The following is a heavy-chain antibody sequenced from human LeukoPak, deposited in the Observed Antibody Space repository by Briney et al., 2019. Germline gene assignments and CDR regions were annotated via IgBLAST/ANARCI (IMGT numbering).Heavy chain of an antibody. CDR1: GYSISSGYY. Sequence: SETLSLTRTISGYSISSGYYWGWIRQPPGKGLEWIGSIYHSGSTYYKSSLKSRVTISVDTSKNQFSLKLNSVTAADTAVYYCASVAGTAAANSDYYYYMDVWGKGTTVTVSS. CDR2: IYHSGST. D-gene: IGHD6-13*01. J-gene: IGHJ6*03. CDR3: ASVAGTAAANSDYYYYMDV. V-gene: IGHV4-38-2*02.